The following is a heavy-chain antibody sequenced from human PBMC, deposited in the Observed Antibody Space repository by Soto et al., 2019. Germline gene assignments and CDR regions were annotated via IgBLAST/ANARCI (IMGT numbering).Heavy chain of an antibody. CDR3: ARGWGSSSSDYYYYGMDV. J-gene: IGHJ6*02. CDR2: INPNSGGT. Sequence: GASVKVSCKASGYTFTGYYMHWVRQAPGQGLEWMGWINPNSGGTNYAQKFQGRVTMTRDTSISTAYMELSRLRSDDTAVYYCARGWGSSSSDYYYYGMDVWGQGTTVTVYS. V-gene: IGHV1-2*02. D-gene: IGHD6-6*01. CDR1: GYTFTGYY.